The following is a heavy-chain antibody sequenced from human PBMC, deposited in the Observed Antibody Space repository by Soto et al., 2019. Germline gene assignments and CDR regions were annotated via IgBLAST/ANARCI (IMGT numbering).Heavy chain of an antibody. J-gene: IGHJ6*02. CDR1: GFTFSSYA. Sequence: GGSLRLSCAASGFTFSSYAMHWVRQAPGKGLEWVAVISYDGSNKYYADSVKGRFTISRDNSKNTLYLQMNSLRAEDTAVYYCATAKMFGVDLSTYGMDVWGQGTTVTVSS. CDR3: ATAKMFGVDLSTYGMDV. D-gene: IGHD3-3*01. CDR2: ISYDGSNK. V-gene: IGHV3-30-3*01.